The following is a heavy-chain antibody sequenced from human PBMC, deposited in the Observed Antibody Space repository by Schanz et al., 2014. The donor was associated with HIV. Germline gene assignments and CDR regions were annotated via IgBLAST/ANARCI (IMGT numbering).Heavy chain of an antibody. CDR1: GFTFSDYY. CDR2: ISSSGSTI. D-gene: IGHD4-4*01. J-gene: IGHJ6*02. Sequence: QVQLVESGGGLVKPGGSLRLSCAASGFTFSDYYMSWIRQAPGKGLEWVSYISSSGSTIHYADSVKGRFTISRDNSKNTLFLQMNSLRAEDTAVYYCARVEGPPTFYYYYYGSDVWGQGTAVIVSS. V-gene: IGHV3-11*04. CDR3: ARVEGPPTFYYYYYGSDV.